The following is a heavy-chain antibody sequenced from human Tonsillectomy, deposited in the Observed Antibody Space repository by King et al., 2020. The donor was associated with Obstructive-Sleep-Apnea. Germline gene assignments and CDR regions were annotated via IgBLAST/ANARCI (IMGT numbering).Heavy chain of an antibody. CDR2: IYYSGST. CDR1: GASISSTSYY. Sequence: VQLQESGPGLVKPSETLSLTCTVSGASISSTSYYWGWIRQSPGKGLEWIGNIYYSGSTYYNPSLESRVTISIDTSKSHFSLRLTSVTAADTAVYFFARRYSFWHWDYWGQGTLVTVSS. V-gene: IGHV4-39*07. CDR3: ARRYSFWHWDY. D-gene: IGHD3-3*01. J-gene: IGHJ4*02.